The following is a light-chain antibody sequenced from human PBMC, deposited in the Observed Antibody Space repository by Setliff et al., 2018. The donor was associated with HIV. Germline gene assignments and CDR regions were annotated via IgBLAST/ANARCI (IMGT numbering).Light chain of an antibody. J-gene: IGLJ1*01. CDR1: SSDVGRYNY. Sequence: QSALTQPASVSGSPGQSITISCTGTSSDVGRYNYVSWYQLHPGKTPKLIIYDVSKWPSGVSNRFSASKSGNTASLTISELQAEDEADYYCCSYTSISTYVFGTGTKVTVL. CDR3: CSYTSISTYV. CDR2: DVS. V-gene: IGLV2-14*03.